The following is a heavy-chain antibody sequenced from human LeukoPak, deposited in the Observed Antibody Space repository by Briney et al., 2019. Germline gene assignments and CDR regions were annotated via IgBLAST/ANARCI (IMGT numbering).Heavy chain of an antibody. J-gene: IGHJ6*02. V-gene: IGHV1-18*01. Sequence: GASVKVSCKASGYTFTSYGISWVRQAPGQGLEWMGWISAYNGNTNYAQKLQGRVTMTTDTSTSTAYMELRSLRSDDTAVYYCARDSSATDNYYYYYGMDVWGQGTTVTVSS. CDR1: GYTFTSYG. CDR3: ARDSSATDNYYYYYGMDV. CDR2: ISAYNGNT. D-gene: IGHD6-25*01.